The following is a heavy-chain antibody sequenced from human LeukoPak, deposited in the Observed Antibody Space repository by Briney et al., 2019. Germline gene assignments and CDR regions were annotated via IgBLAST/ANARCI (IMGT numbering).Heavy chain of an antibody. D-gene: IGHD3-9*01. V-gene: IGHV4-34*01. CDR3: ARGGTELRYFGWAQYYFDY. J-gene: IGHJ4*02. CDR2: INHSGST. CDR1: GGSFSGYY. Sequence: SETLSLTCAVYGGSFSGYYWSWIRHPPGKGLERIGEINHSGSTNYNPSLKSRVTISVDTSKNQFSLKLSSVTAADTAVYYCARGGTELRYFGWAQYYFDYWGQGTVVPVSS.